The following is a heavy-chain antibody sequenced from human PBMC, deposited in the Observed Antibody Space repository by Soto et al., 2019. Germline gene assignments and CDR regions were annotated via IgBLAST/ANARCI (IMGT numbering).Heavy chain of an antibody. CDR1: GFTFSSYG. D-gene: IGHD3-3*01. CDR3: AKKWERFLEWLPTYYGMDV. CDR2: ISYDGSNK. J-gene: IGHJ6*02. V-gene: IGHV3-30*18. Sequence: SLRLSCAASGFTFSSYGIHWFRQAPGNGLEWVAVISYDGSNKYYADSVKGRFTISRDNSKNTLYLQMNSLRAEDTAVYYCAKKWERFLEWLPTYYGMDVWGQGTTVTVSS.